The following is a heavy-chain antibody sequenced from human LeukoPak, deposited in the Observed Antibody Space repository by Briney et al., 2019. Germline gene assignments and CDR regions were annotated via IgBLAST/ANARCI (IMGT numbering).Heavy chain of an antibody. V-gene: IGHV3-21*06. J-gene: IGHJ4*02. Sequence: GGSLRLSCAASGFTFSSYSLNWVRQAPGKGLEWVSCITSNIYTYYADSVRGRFTISGDNSQNSVYLVMNSLRAEDTAVYYCARERDTSMVALDSWGQGTLVTVSS. CDR2: ITSNIYT. D-gene: IGHD5-18*01. CDR1: GFTFSSYS. CDR3: ARERDTSMVALDS.